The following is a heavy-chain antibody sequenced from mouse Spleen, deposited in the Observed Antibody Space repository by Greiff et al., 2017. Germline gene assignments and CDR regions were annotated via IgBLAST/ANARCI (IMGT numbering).Heavy chain of an antibody. CDR1: GYSITSGYY. CDR3: ARGGNYDMDY. D-gene: IGHD2-1*01. CDR2: ISYDGSN. V-gene: IGHV3-6*01. Sequence: EVKLQQSGPGLVKPSQSLSLTCSVTGYSITSGYYWNWIRQFPGNKLEWMGYISYDGSNNYNPSLKNRISITRDTSKNQFFLKLNSVTTEDTATYYCARGGNYDMDYWGQGTSVTVSS. J-gene: IGHJ4*01.